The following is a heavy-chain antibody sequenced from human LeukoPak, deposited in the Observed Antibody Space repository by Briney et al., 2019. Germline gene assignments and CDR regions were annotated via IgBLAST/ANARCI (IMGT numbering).Heavy chain of an antibody. J-gene: IGHJ4*02. CDR1: RFTFSTYA. D-gene: IGHD3-10*01. CDR3: ATDRDSGTPRFDF. Sequence: GGSLRLSCAASRFTFSTYAMSWVCQAPGRGLEWVSTISGSGGSTYYADSVKVRFTISRDNSKNMLYLQMNSLRAEDTAVYYCATDRDSGTPRFDFWGQGTLVTVSS. V-gene: IGHV3-23*01. CDR2: ISGSGGST.